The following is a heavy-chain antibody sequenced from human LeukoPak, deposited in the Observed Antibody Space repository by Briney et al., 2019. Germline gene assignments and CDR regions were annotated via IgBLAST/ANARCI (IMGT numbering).Heavy chain of an antibody. CDR3: ARLYVNYDGLVNFDY. CDR2: INPNSGGT. CDR1: GYTFTGYY. Sequence: ASVKVSCKASGYTFTGYYMHWVRQAPGQGLEWMGWINPNSGGTNYAQKFQGRVTMTRDTSISTAYMELSRLRSDDTAVYYCARLYVNYDGLVNFDYWGQGTLVTVSS. V-gene: IGHV1-2*02. J-gene: IGHJ4*02. D-gene: IGHD3-22*01.